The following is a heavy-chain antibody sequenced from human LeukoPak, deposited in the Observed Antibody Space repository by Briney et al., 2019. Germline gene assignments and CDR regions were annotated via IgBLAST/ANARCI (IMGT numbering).Heavy chain of an antibody. D-gene: IGHD6-6*01. J-gene: IGHJ4*02. CDR2: ISSSSSYI. Sequence: GGSLRLSCAASGFTFSSYSMNWVRQASGKGLEWVSSISSSSSYIYYADSVKGRFTISRDNAKNSLYLQMNSLRAEDTAVYYCARVLGQLVDYWGQGTLVTVSS. CDR3: ARVLGQLVDY. V-gene: IGHV3-21*01. CDR1: GFTFSSYS.